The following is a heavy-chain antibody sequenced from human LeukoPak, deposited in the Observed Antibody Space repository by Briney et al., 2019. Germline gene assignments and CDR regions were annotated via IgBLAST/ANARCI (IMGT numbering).Heavy chain of an antibody. Sequence: GGSLRLSCAASGFTFSSYAMSWVRQAPGKGLEWVSAISGSGGSTYYADSVKGRFTISRDNSKNTLYLQMNSLRAEDTAVYYCARDRGYKQPKGPAGDYWGQGTLVTVSS. CDR1: GFTFSSYA. CDR2: ISGSGGST. J-gene: IGHJ4*02. V-gene: IGHV3-23*01. D-gene: IGHD1-1*01. CDR3: ARDRGYKQPKGPAGDY.